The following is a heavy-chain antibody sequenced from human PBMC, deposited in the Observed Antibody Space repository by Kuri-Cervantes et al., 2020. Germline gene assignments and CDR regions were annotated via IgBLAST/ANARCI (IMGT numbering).Heavy chain of an antibody. CDR1: GGTFSSYA. CDR3: ARGRGRFPIVVVPAAMAPTYYYGMDV. CDR2: IIPIFGTA. V-gene: IGHV1-69*13. D-gene: IGHD2-2*01. Sequence: SVKVSCKASGGTFSSYAISWVRQAPGQGLEWMGGIIPIFGTANYAQKFQGRVTITADESTSTAYMELSSLRSGDTAVYYCARGRGRFPIVVVPAAMAPTYYYGMDVWGQGTTVTVSS. J-gene: IGHJ6*02.